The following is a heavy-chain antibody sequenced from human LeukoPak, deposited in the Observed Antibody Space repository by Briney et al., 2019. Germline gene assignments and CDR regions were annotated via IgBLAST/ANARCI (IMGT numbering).Heavy chain of an antibody. V-gene: IGHV1-69*01. Sequence: GASVKVSCKASGGTFSSYAISWVRQAPGQGLEWMGGIIPIFGTANYAQKFQGRVTITADESTSTAYMELSSLRSEDTAVYYCARDSRDGYNNFHYWGQGTLVTVSS. CDR3: ARDSRDGYNNFHY. CDR1: GGTFSSYA. J-gene: IGHJ4*02. D-gene: IGHD5-24*01. CDR2: IIPIFGTA.